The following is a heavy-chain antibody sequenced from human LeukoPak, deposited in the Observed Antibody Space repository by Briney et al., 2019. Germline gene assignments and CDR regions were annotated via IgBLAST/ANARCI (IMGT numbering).Heavy chain of an antibody. CDR3: ARKNGMDV. CDR2: IKQDGSEK. J-gene: IGHJ6*02. Sequence: GGSLRLSCAASGFTFNNYWMNWVRQGPGKGLEWVANIKQDGSEKYYVDSVKGRFTISRDNAKNSLYLQMNSLRAEDTAVYYCARKNGMDVWGQGTTVTVSS. CDR1: GFTFNNYW. V-gene: IGHV3-7*01.